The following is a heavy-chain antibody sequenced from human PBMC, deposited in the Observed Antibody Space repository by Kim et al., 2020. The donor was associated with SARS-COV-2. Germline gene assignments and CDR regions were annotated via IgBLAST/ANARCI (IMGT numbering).Heavy chain of an antibody. V-gene: IGHV3-23*03. CDR2: IYSGGSST. Sequence: GGSLRLSCAASGFTFSSYAMSWVRQAPGKGLEWVSVIYSGGSSTYYADSVKGRFTISRDNSKNTLYLQMNSLRAEDTAVYYCAKGPHYLYSSSWYSAGLNWFDPWGQGTLVTVSS. CDR3: AKGPHYLYSSSWYSAGLNWFDP. J-gene: IGHJ5*02. CDR1: GFTFSSYA. D-gene: IGHD6-13*01.